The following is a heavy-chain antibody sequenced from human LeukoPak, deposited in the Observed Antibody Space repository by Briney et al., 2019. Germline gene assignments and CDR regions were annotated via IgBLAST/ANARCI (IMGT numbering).Heavy chain of an antibody. Sequence: GGSLRLSCAASGFTFSSYGMHWVRQAPGKGLERVAVISYGGSNKYYADSVKGRFTISRDNSKNTLYLQINSLRAEDTAVYYCAKEPITMVRGVRRNWFDPWGQGTLVTVSS. J-gene: IGHJ5*02. CDR1: GFTFSSYG. CDR2: ISYGGSNK. D-gene: IGHD3-10*01. V-gene: IGHV3-30*18. CDR3: AKEPITMVRGVRRNWFDP.